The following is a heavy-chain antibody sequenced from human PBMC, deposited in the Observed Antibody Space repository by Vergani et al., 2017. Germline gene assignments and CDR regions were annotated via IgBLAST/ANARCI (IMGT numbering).Heavy chain of an antibody. D-gene: IGHD3-22*01. CDR1: GYSFTSYW. J-gene: IGHJ6*02. CDR2: IYPGDSDT. Sequence: EVQLVQSGAEVKKPGESLKISCKGSGYSFTSYWIGWVRQMPGKGLEWMGIIYPGDSDTRYSPSFQGQVTISADKSISTAYLQLSSLKASDTAMYYCARHFYYDSPYGNYGMDVWGQGTTVTVSS. V-gene: IGHV5-51*01. CDR3: ARHFYYDSPYGNYGMDV.